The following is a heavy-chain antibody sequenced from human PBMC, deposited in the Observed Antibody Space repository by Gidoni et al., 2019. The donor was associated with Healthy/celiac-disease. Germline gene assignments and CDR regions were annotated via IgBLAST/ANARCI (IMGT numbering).Heavy chain of an antibody. V-gene: IGHV3-30*18. J-gene: IGHJ4*02. CDR2: ISYDGSNK. CDR3: AKEITVRGGGFDY. D-gene: IGHD3-10*01. Sequence: QVQLVESGGGVVQPGRSLRLSCAASGFPFSSYGMHWVRQAPGKGLEWVAVISYDGSNKYYADSVKGRFTISRDNSKNTLYLQMNSLRAEDTAVYYCAKEITVRGGGFDYWGQGTLVTVSS. CDR1: GFPFSSYG.